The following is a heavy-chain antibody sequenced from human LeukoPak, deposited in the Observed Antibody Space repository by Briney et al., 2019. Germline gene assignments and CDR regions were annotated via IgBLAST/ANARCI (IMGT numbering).Heavy chain of an antibody. D-gene: IGHD2-21*02. V-gene: IGHV4-59*01. J-gene: IGHJ3*02. CDR2: SHYSGTT. Sequence: SETLSLTCTVSGVSISNYYWNWMRQSPGKGLEWIGYSHYSGTTNYNPSLNSRVTMSVDTSKSQFSLKLSSVSAADTAVYYCARWGESGDYAVHAFDIWGQGTMVTVPS. CDR1: GVSISNYY. CDR3: ARWGESGDYAVHAFDI.